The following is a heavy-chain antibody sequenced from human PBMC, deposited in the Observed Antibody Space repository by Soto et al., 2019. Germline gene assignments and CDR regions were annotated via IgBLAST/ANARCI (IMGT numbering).Heavy chain of an antibody. V-gene: IGHV5-10-1*01. Sequence: GESLKISCKGSGYSFTSYWISWVRQMPGKGLEWMGRIDPSDSYTNYSPSFQGHVTISADKSISTAYLQWSSLKASDTAMYYCARCEKVVGATADHYYYYGMDVWGQGTTVTVSS. D-gene: IGHD1-26*01. CDR1: GYSFTSYW. CDR3: ARCEKVVGATADHYYYYGMDV. J-gene: IGHJ6*02. CDR2: IDPSDSYT.